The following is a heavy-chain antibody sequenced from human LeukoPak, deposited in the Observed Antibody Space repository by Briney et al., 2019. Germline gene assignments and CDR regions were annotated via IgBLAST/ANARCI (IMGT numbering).Heavy chain of an antibody. V-gene: IGHV3-48*02. J-gene: IGHJ4*02. Sequence: PAGSLRLSCAASGFTFSSYSMNWVRQAPGKGLEWISYISSSSSTIYNADAGKGRFTIARDNAKNSLYLQMNSLRDGDTAVYYCARVRFSGDREDYWGQGTLVTVSS. CDR1: GFTFSSYS. CDR3: ARVRFSGDREDY. CDR2: ISSSSSTI. D-gene: IGHD3-10*01.